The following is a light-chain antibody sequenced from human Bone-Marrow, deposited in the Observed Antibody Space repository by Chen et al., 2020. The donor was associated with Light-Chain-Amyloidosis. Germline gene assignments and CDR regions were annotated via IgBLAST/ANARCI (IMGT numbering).Light chain of an antibody. Sequence: QSALTQPASVSGSPGQSNTTSGTGSSSDVGTYNLVSWYQHHPGKAPKLIIYEAKKRPAGASNRFSCSRSGYTSSLTISGLQAEDEADYYCCSYAGRGKMFGGGTKLTVL. CDR1: SSDVGTYNL. V-gene: IGLV2-23*01. CDR3: CSYAGRGKM. J-gene: IGLJ3*02. CDR2: EAK.